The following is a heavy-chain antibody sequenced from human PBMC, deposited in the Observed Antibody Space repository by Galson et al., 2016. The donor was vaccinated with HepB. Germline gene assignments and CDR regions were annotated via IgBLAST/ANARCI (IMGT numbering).Heavy chain of an antibody. CDR2: SSYREDGA. CDR1: GFTFSSYA. Sequence: SLRLSCAASGFTFSSYAMSWVRQSPGKGLEWVAASSYREDGAFYADSVKGRFTVSRDNSKDTLYLQMDDLRADDTAIYYCAKEKAIGEMQRIEDYWGQGTLVTVSS. D-gene: IGHD3-10*01. J-gene: IGHJ4*02. V-gene: IGHV3-23*01. CDR3: AKEKAIGEMQRIEDY.